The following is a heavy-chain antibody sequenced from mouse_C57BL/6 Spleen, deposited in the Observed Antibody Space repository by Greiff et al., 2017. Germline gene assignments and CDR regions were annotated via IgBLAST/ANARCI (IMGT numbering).Heavy chain of an antibody. CDR3: ARGGWLRQAMDY. CDR1: GYAFSSSW. V-gene: IGHV1-82*01. D-gene: IGHD2-2*01. CDR2: IYPGDGDT. Sequence: QVQLQQPGPELVKPGASVKISCKASGYAFSSSWMHWVKQRPGKGLEWIGRIYPGDGDTNYNGKLKGKATLTADKSSSTAYMQLSSLTSEDSAVYFCARGGWLRQAMDYWGQGTSVTVSS. J-gene: IGHJ4*01.